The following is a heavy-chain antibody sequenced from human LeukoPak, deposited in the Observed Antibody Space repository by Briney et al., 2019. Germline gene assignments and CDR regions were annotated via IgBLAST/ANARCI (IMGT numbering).Heavy chain of an antibody. J-gene: IGHJ4*02. CDR3: ARDGPGDVGFDY. CDR2: FSYSGST. CDR1: RGSISNYY. V-gene: IGHV4-59*01. Sequence: SETLSLTCTVSRGSISNYYWGGIRQPPGKGLEWIGFFSYSGSTNYNPSLRSRVTISVDTSKNQFSLKLTSVAAADAAVYYCARDGPGDVGFDYWGQGTLVTVSS. D-gene: IGHD7-27*01.